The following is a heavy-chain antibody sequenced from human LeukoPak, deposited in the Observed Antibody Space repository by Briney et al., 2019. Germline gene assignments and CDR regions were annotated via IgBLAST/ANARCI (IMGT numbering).Heavy chain of an antibody. D-gene: IGHD1-20*01. CDR3: ARYNWNGPDY. J-gene: IGHJ4*02. V-gene: IGHV4-61*03. CDR1: GGSVSSGSYY. Sequence: SETLSLTCTVSGGSVSSGSYYWSWIRPPPGKGLGWIGYISYSGSTKYTPSLKSRVTIPVDTSKNHCSLKLSSVTAADTAGDYCARYNWNGPDYWSQGTLVTVSS. CDR2: ISYSGST.